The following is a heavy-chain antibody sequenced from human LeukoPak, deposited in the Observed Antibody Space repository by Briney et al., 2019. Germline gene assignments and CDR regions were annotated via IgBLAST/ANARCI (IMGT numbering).Heavy chain of an antibody. J-gene: IGHJ4*02. CDR3: ARDDGGSLDY. Sequence: PSGGSLRLSCAASGFTVSSYGMHWVRQTPVKGLEWVAVIWYDGSNKYYADSVKGRFTISGDNSKNTLYLQMNSLRAEDTAVYYCARDDGGSLDYWGQGTLVTVSS. CDR1: GFTVSSYG. V-gene: IGHV3-33*01. CDR2: IWYDGSNK. D-gene: IGHD3-3*01.